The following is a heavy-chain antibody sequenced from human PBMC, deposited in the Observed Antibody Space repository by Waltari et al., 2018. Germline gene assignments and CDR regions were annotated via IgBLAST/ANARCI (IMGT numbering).Heavy chain of an antibody. J-gene: IGHJ6*02. V-gene: IGHV3-30*18. CDR3: AKGVTSYYYYGMDV. CDR2: ISYDGSNK. CDR1: GFTFSSYG. Sequence: QVQLVESGGGVVQPGRSLRLSCAAPGFTFSSYGMHWVRQAPGKGLEWVAVISYDGSNKYYADSVKGRFTISRDNSKNTLYLQMNSLRAEDTAVYYCAKGVTSYYYYGMDVWGQGTTVTVSS. D-gene: IGHD4-4*01.